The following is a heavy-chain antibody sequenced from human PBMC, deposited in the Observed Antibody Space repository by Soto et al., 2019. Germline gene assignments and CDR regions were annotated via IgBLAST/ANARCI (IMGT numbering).Heavy chain of an antibody. CDR2: ISYDGSNK. CDR1: GFTFSSYG. V-gene: IGHV3-30*18. D-gene: IGHD3-3*01. J-gene: IGHJ6*02. CDR3: ANGDYDFWSGYYTGSSYCYYYDRLDV. Sequence: PGGSLRLSCAASGFTFSSYGMHWVRQAPGKGLEWVAVISYDGSNKYYADSVKGRFTISRDNSKNTLYLQMNSLRAEDTAVYYCANGDYDFWSGYYTGSSYCYYYDRLDVWGQGTTVTVSS.